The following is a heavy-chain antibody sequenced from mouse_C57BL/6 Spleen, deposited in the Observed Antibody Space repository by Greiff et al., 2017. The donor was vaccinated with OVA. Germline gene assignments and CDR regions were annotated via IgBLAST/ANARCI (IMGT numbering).Heavy chain of an antibody. CDR2: IDPSGSYT. CDR3: ARRGGLVTTVRVDY. J-gene: IGHJ2*01. D-gene: IGHD1-1*01. V-gene: IGHV1-69*01. CDR1: GYTFTSYW. Sequence: QVQLQQSGAELVMPGASVKLSCKASGYTFTSYWMHWVKQRPGQGLEWIGEIDPSGSYTNYNQKFKGKSTLTVDNSSSPAYMQLSSLTSEDSAVYYCARRGGLVTTVRVDYWGQGTTLTVSS.